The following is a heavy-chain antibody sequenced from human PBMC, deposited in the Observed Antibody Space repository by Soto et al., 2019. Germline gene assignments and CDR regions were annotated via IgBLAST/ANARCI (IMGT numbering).Heavy chain of an antibody. CDR2: IIPLFGTV. D-gene: IGHD2-15*01. Sequence: QVQLVQSGAEVKKPGSSVKVSCKASGGTFTNYAISWVRQAPGQGLEWMGGIIPLFGTVKYAQKFQDRLTISADESTTTAYMELRSLRSEDTAVYYCARGVRYSSPSYYYGMDVWGQGTTVTVSS. V-gene: IGHV1-69*01. CDR3: ARGVRYSSPSYYYGMDV. J-gene: IGHJ6*02. CDR1: GGTFTNYA.